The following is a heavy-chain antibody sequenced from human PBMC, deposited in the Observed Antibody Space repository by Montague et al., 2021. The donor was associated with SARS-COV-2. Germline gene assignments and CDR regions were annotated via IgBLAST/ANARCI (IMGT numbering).Heavy chain of an antibody. D-gene: IGHD6-19*01. Sequence: SETLSLTCTVSGGSTASHYWNWIRQSPGRRPEWIGYVYYNGDTKYKPSLQSRVTISIDKSENHFSLRRNTVTAADTSVYFCARGWDFDPWGQGRLVTVSS. V-gene: IGHV4-59*08. CDR1: GGSTASHY. CDR2: VYYNGDT. J-gene: IGHJ3*01. CDR3: ARGWDFDP.